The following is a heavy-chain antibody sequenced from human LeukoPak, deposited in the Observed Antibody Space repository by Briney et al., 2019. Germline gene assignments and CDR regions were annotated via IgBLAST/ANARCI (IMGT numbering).Heavy chain of an antibody. J-gene: IGHJ4*02. CDR3: ARATLGGGSSWYYFDY. Sequence: ASVKVSCKASGYTFTSYYMHWVRQAPGQGLEWMGTINPSGGSTSYAQKFQGRVTMTRDTSTSTVYMELSSLRSEDTAVYYCARATLGGGSSWYYFDYWGQGTLVTVSS. D-gene: IGHD6-13*01. CDR1: GYTFTSYY. V-gene: IGHV1-46*01. CDR2: INPSGGST.